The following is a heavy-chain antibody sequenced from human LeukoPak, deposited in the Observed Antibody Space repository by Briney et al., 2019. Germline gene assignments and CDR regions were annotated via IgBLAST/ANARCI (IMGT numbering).Heavy chain of an antibody. J-gene: IGHJ6*03. D-gene: IGHD6-19*01. CDR2: IYHSGST. Sequence: PSGTLSLTCAVSGGSISSSNWWSWVRPPPGKGLEWIGEIYHSGSTNYNPSLKSRVTISVDKSKNQFSLKLSSVTAADTAVYYCARAVAVAAGYYYYYYMDVWGKGTTVTVSS. CDR3: ARAVAVAAGYYYYYYMDV. CDR1: GGSISSSNW. V-gene: IGHV4-4*02.